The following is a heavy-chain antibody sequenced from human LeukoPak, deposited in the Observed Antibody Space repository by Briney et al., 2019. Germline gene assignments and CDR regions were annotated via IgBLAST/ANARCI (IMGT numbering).Heavy chain of an antibody. V-gene: IGHV4-34*01. CDR1: GGSFSDYY. D-gene: IGHD3-3*01. Sequence: SETLSLTCAVYGGSFSDYYWSWIRQAPGQGLEWIGEINHSGSTYYNPSLKSRVTISGDTSKNQFSLKLSSVTAADTAVYYCARERGGGGFGVVIKRSYYYMDVWGKGTTVTVSS. J-gene: IGHJ6*03. CDR3: ARERGGGGFGVVIKRSYYYMDV. CDR2: INHSGST.